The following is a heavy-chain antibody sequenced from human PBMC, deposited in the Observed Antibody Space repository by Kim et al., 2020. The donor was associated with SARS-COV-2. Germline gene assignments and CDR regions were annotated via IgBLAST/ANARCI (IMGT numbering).Heavy chain of an antibody. CDR1: GYTFTGYY. Sequence: ASVKVSCKASGYTFTGYYMHWVRQAPGQGLEWMGRINPNSGGTNYAQKFQGRVTMTRDTSISTAYMELSRLRSDDTAVYYCARDHGKGIMVRGAPRWFDPWGQGTLVTVSS. V-gene: IGHV1-2*06. CDR3: ARDHGKGIMVRGAPRWFDP. CDR2: INPNSGGT. D-gene: IGHD3-10*01. J-gene: IGHJ5*02.